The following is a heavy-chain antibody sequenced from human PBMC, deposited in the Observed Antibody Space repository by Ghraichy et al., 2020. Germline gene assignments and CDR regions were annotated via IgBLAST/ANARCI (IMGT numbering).Heavy chain of an antibody. CDR1: GFTFSSYA. CDR3: AKADSYHNDYGDYDAFLSLRLDY. D-gene: IGHD4-17*01. J-gene: IGHJ4*02. CDR2: ISGSGGST. Sequence: GGSLRLSCAASGFTFSSYAMSWVRQAPGKGLEWVSAISGSGGSTYYADSVKGRFTISRDNSKNTLYLQMNSLRAEDTAVYYCAKADSYHNDYGDYDAFLSLRLDYWGQGTLVTVSS. V-gene: IGHV3-23*01.